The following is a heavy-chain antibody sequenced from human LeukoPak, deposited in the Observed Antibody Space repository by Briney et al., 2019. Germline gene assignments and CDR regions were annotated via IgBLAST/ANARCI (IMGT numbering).Heavy chain of an antibody. CDR2: ISSSSSTI. Sequence: GGSLRLSCAASGFTFNSYWMSWVRQAPGEGLEWGSYISSSSSTIYYADSVKGRFTISRDNAKNSLYLQMNSLRAEDTAVYSCARVDPITMVRGVIDYWGQGTLVTVSS. D-gene: IGHD3-10*01. CDR3: ARVDPITMVRGVIDY. J-gene: IGHJ4*02. V-gene: IGHV3-48*04. CDR1: GFTFNSYW.